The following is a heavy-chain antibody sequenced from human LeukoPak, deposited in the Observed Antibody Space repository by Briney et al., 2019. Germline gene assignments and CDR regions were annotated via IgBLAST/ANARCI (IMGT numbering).Heavy chain of an antibody. CDR3: ARGWIAVAERPSGWFGP. J-gene: IGHJ5*02. V-gene: IGHV4-4*07. CDR2: IYTSGST. D-gene: IGHD6-19*01. CDR1: GGSISSYY. Sequence: SETLSLTCTVSGGSISSYYWSWIRQPAGKGLEWIGRIYTSGSTNYNPSLKSRVTMSVDTPKNQFSLKLSSVTAADTAVYYCARGWIAVAERPSGWFGPWGQGTLVTVSS.